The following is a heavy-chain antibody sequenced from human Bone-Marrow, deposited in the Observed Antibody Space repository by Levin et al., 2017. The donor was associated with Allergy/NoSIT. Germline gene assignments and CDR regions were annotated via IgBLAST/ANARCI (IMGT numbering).Heavy chain of an antibody. CDR1: GFRFTDYA. V-gene: IGHV3-33*01. CDR2: VWHDGSKE. D-gene: IGHD4-23*01. CDR3: ARVTCGNSNCYELFSNAMAV. Sequence: GESLKISCEGSGFRFTDYAIHWVRQTPRKGLDWVSVVWHDGSKEFYADAVRGRFTISRDTSRNTVYLQMNSLSVEDTGLYYCARVTCGNSNCYELFSNAMAVWGQWTTVLVSS. J-gene: IGHJ6*02.